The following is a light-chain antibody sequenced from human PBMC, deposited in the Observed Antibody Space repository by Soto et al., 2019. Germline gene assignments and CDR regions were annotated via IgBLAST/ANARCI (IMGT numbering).Light chain of an antibody. J-gene: IGLJ1*01. Sequence: QSALAQPASVSGSPGRSITISCTGTSSAVGAYDAVSWYQQHPGKTPQVIIYRATKRPSGVSARFSGSVSGNTASLTVSGLQAEDESEYFCCASAPESTYVFGTGTKVTVL. CDR1: SSAVGAYDA. V-gene: IGLV2-23*01. CDR2: RAT. CDR3: CASAPESTYV.